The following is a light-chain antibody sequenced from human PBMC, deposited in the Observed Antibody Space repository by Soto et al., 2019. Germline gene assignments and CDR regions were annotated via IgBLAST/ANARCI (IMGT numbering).Light chain of an antibody. J-gene: IGLJ2*01. Sequence: QSALTQPRSVSGSPGQSVTISCTGTSSDVGGYNYVSWYQQNPGKAPKLMIYDVSKRPSGVSDRFSGSKSANTASLIISGLQAEDEAEYYCCSYAGNTLVVCGGGTKLTVL. CDR3: CSYAGNTLVV. V-gene: IGLV2-11*01. CDR1: SSDVGGYNY. CDR2: DVS.